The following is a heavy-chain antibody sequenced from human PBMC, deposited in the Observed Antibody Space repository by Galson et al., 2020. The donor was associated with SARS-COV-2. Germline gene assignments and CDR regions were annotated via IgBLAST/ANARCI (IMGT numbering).Heavy chain of an antibody. V-gene: IGHV4-39*01. D-gene: IGHD6-19*01. J-gene: IGHJ4*02. CDR1: GGSISSSSYY. CDR2: IYYSGST. CDR3: ARHRYGRVAGGKYYFDY. Sequence: SETLSLTCTVSGGSISSSSYYWGWIRQPPGKGLEWIGSIYYSGSTYYNPSLKSRVTISVDTSKNQFSLKLSSVTAADTAVYYCARHRYGRVAGGKYYFDYWGQGTLVTVSS.